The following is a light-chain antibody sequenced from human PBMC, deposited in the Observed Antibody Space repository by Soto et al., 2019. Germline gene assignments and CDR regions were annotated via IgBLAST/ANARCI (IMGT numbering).Light chain of an antibody. Sequence: QLVLTQSPSASASLGASVKLTCTLSSGHSNYVIAWHKQQPEKGTRYLMKLNRDGSHSKGDGIPDRFSGSSSGAERYLTISSLQSEDEADYYCQTWDTGIRVFGGGTKLTVL. V-gene: IGLV4-69*01. J-gene: IGLJ2*01. CDR2: LNRDGSH. CDR1: SGHSNYV. CDR3: QTWDTGIRV.